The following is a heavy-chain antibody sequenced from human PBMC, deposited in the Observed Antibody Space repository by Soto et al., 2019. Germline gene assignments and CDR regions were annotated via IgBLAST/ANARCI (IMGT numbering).Heavy chain of an antibody. V-gene: IGHV3-23*01. D-gene: IGHD2-15*01. CDR1: GFTFSSYA. CDR2: ISGSGGST. CDR3: AKEAPIVVGVNYYYYYGMDV. J-gene: IGHJ6*02. Sequence: GGSLRLSCAASGFTFSSYAMSWVRQAPGKGLEWVSAISGSGGSTYYADSVKGRFTISRDNSKNTLYLQMNSLRAEDTAVYYCAKEAPIVVGVNYYYYYGMDVWGQGTTVTVSS.